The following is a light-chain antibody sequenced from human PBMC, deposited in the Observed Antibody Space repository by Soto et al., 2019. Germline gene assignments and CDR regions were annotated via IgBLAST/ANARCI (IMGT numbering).Light chain of an antibody. CDR2: AAS. CDR3: QQYDTWLPIT. V-gene: IGKV3D-15*01. Sequence: EIVFAQSPRTLYLSPGERATLSCRASQSVSNSLAWYQQTPGQAPRLLIYAASARATDIPARFSGSGSGTEFTLTISSLQSEDFAVYYCQQYDTWLPITFGLGTRLEIK. CDR1: QSVSNS. J-gene: IGKJ5*01.